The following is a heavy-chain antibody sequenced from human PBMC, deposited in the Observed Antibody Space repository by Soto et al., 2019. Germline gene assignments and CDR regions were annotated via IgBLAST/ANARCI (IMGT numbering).Heavy chain of an antibody. J-gene: IGHJ6*02. Sequence: ASVKVSCKASGYTFTGYYMHWVRQAPGQGLEWMGWINPNSGGTNYAQKFQGWVTMTRDTSISTAYMELSRLRSDDTAVYYCARASKGYYDILTGYYMPYYYYYGMDVWCQGTTVTVSS. D-gene: IGHD3-9*01. CDR1: GYTFTGYY. V-gene: IGHV1-2*04. CDR3: ARASKGYYDILTGYYMPYYYYYGMDV. CDR2: INPNSGGT.